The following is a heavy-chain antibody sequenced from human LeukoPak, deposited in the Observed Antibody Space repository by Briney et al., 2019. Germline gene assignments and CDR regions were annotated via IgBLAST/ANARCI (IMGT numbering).Heavy chain of an antibody. Sequence: PSETLSLTCTVSGGSISSYYWSWIRQPPGKGLEWIGYIYYSGSTNYNPSLKSRDTISVDTSKNQFSLKLSSVTAADTAVYYCARSPPECSGGSCYYVFDIWGQGTMVTVSS. CDR3: ARSPPECSGGSCYYVFDI. CDR2: IYYSGST. CDR1: GGSISSYY. D-gene: IGHD2-15*01. V-gene: IGHV4-59*08. J-gene: IGHJ3*02.